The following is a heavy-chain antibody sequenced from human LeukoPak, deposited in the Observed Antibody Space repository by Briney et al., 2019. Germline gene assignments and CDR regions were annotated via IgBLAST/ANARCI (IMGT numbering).Heavy chain of an antibody. CDR1: GVSISSGYW. J-gene: IGHJ4*02. D-gene: IGHD1-26*01. Sequence: SETLSLTCTVSGVSISSGYWWSWIRQPPGEGLEWIGEVYHSGIINYSPSLKSRVTISVDIAKGQFSLNLYSVTAADTAVYYCARDPGGTYAIDYWGQGTLVTVSS. CDR2: VYHSGII. CDR3: ARDPGGTYAIDY. V-gene: IGHV4-4*02.